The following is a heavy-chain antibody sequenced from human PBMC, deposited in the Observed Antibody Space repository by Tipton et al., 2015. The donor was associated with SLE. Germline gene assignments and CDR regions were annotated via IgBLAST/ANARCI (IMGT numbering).Heavy chain of an antibody. D-gene: IGHD3-3*01. J-gene: IGHJ5*02. V-gene: IGHV4-61*01. Sequence: GLVKPSETLTLTCTVSGDSINSIKYYYWSWIRQPPGKGLEWIGYVYYSGFANYNPSLKSRVSMSVDTSKNQFSLRLTSVTAADTAVYYCARDFFDFRFDPWGQGTLVTVSS. CDR3: ARDFFDFRFDP. CDR2: VYYSGFA. CDR1: GDSINSIKYYY.